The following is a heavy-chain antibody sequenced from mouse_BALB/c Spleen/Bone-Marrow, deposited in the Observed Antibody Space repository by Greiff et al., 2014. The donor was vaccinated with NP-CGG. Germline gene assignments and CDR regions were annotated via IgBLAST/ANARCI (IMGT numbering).Heavy chain of an antibody. D-gene: IGHD2-4*01. CDR3: ARHDYAY. Sequence: DVQLQESGGGLVKPGGSLKLSCAASGFTFSSYAMSWVRQTPEKRLEWVATISSGGSYTYHPDSVKGRFTISRDNAKNTLYLQMSSLRSEDTAMYYCARHDYAYWGQGTLVTVSA. CDR1: GFTFSSYA. V-gene: IGHV5-9-3*01. J-gene: IGHJ3*01. CDR2: ISSGGSYT.